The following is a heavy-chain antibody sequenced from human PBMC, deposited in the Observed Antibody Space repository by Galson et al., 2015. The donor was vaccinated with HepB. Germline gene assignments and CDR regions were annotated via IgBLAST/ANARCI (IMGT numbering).Heavy chain of an antibody. Sequence: PALVKPTQTLTLTCTFSGFSLSTSGVGVGWIRQPPGKALEWLALIYWDDDKRYSPSLKSRLTITKDTSKNQVVLTVTNMDPVDTATYYCAHQDPYYYDSSGFVSWGQGTLVTVSS. CDR3: AHQDPYYYDSSGFVS. J-gene: IGHJ4*02. CDR1: GFSLSTSGVG. CDR2: IYWDDDK. D-gene: IGHD3-22*01. V-gene: IGHV2-5*02.